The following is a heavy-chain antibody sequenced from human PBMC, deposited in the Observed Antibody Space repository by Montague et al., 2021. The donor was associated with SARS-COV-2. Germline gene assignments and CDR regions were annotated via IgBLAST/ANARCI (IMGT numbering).Heavy chain of an antibody. CDR3: AGIKAGRPFGWFDP. J-gene: IGHJ5*02. CDR1: GGSISSYY. CDR2: ISYSGFS. D-gene: IGHD6-13*01. V-gene: IGHV4-59*01. Sequence: SETLSLTCTVSGGSISSYYWTWIRQPPGKGLEWIGYISYSGFSNQNPPLRGRVTISLDTSKYQFSLKLTSVTAADTAVYYYAGIKAGRPFGWFDPWGQGTLVTVSS.